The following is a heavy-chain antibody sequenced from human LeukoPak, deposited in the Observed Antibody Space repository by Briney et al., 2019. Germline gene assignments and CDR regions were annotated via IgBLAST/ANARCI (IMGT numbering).Heavy chain of an antibody. CDR1: GFTFSSYG. CDR3: AKDYSSSWYGVPPVDY. J-gene: IGHJ4*02. Sequence: GGSLRLSCAASGFTFSSYGMHWVRQAPGKGLEWVAAISYDGSNKYYADSVKGRFTISRDNSKNTLYLQMNSLRAEDTAVYYCAKDYSSSWYGVPPVDYWGQGTLVTVSS. CDR2: ISYDGSNK. D-gene: IGHD6-13*01. V-gene: IGHV3-30*18.